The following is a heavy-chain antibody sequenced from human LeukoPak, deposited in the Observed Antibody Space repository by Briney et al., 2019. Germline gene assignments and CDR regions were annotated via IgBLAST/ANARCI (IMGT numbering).Heavy chain of an antibody. J-gene: IGHJ3*02. V-gene: IGHV3-23*01. CDR3: AKDGFYSSGWYDAFDI. Sequence: PGGSLRLSCAASGFTFSSYAMSWVRQAPGKGLEWVSAISGSGGSTYYADSVMGRFTISRDNSKNTLYLQMNSLRAEDTAVYYCAKDGFYSSGWYDAFDIWGQRTMVTVSS. D-gene: IGHD6-19*01. CDR1: GFTFSSYA. CDR2: ISGSGGST.